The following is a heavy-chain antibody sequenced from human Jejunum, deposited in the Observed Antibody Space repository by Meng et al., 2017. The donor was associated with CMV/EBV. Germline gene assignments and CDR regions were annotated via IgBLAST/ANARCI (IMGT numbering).Heavy chain of an antibody. CDR2: ISATGRST. Sequence: VQLLGCGGGLVQPGGSLRLSCAASGFTFNDMSWVRQAPGKGLEWVSAISATGRSTYYADSVKGRFTISRDNSKNTLFLQVSSLRAEDTAIYYCAKDDRGVQSNWGQGTLVTVSS. CDR3: AKDDRGVQSN. J-gene: IGHJ4*02. D-gene: IGHD3-22*01. V-gene: IGHV3-23*01. CDR1: GFTFND.